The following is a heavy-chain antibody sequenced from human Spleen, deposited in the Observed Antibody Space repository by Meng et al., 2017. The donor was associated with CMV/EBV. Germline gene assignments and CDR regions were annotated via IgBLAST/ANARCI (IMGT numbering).Heavy chain of an antibody. CDR2: IGSSGVTI. CDR1: GFTFNTYE. Sequence: GESLKISCAASGFTFNTYEMNWVRQAPGKGLEWVSYIGSSGVTIYYADSVEGRFTISRDNARNSLYLQMTSLRAEDTAVYYCARSGIGDAFDIWGQGTMVTRLL. D-gene: IGHD2-15*01. J-gene: IGHJ3*02. CDR3: ARSGIGDAFDI. V-gene: IGHV3-48*03.